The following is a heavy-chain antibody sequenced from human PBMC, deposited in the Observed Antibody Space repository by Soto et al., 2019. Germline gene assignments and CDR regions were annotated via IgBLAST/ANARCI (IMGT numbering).Heavy chain of an antibody. J-gene: IGHJ6*02. CDR3: AGHNWNDDYYYGMDV. D-gene: IGHD1-20*01. Sequence: GESLKISCKGSGYSFTSYWIGWVRQMPGKGLEWMGIIYPGDSDTRYSPSFQGQVTISAEKSISTAYLQWSSLKASDTAMYYCAGHNWNDDYYYGMDVWGQGTTVTVSS. CDR2: IYPGDSDT. CDR1: GYSFTSYW. V-gene: IGHV5-51*01.